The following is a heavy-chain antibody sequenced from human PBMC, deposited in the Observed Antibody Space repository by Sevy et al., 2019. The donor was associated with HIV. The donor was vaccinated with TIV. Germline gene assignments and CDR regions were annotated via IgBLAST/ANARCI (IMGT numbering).Heavy chain of an antibody. CDR3: ARHVVVVAAPHYYMDV. D-gene: IGHD2-15*01. CDR1: GGSISSSSYY. CDR2: IYYSGST. J-gene: IGHJ6*03. Sequence: SETLSLTCTVSGGSISSSSYYWGWIRQPPGKGLEWIGSIYYSGSTYYNPSLKSRVTISVDTSKNQFSLKLSSVTAADTAVYYCARHVVVVAAPHYYMDVWGKGTTVTVSS. V-gene: IGHV4-39*01.